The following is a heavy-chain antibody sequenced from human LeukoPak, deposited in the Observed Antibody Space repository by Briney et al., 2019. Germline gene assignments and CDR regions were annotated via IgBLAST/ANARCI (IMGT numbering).Heavy chain of an antibody. D-gene: IGHD1-1*01. CDR3: ARDDSPQLAFDY. V-gene: IGHV3-48*01. CDR2: ISRSSSTI. CDR1: GFTFSSYS. Sequence: GGSLRLSCAASGFTFSSYSMNWVRQAPGKGLEWVSYISRSSSTIYYADSVKGRFTISRDNAKNSLYLQMNSLRAEDTAVYYCARDDSPQLAFDYWGQGTLVTVSS. J-gene: IGHJ4*02.